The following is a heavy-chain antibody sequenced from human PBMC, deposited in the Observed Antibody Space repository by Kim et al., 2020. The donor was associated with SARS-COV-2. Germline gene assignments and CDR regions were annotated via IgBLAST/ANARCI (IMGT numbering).Heavy chain of an antibody. Sequence: SETLSLTCTVSGGSISSGGYYWSWIRQHPGKGLEWIGYIYYSGSTYYNPSLKSRVTISVDTSKNQFSLKLSSVTAADTAVYYCARDVLLGYNWFDPWGQGTLVTVSS. CDR2: IYYSGST. V-gene: IGHV4-31*03. J-gene: IGHJ5*02. CDR1: GGSISSGGYY. D-gene: IGHD1-26*01. CDR3: ARDVLLGYNWFDP.